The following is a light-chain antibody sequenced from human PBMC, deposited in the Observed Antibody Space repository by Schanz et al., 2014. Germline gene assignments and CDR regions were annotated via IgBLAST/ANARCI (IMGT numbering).Light chain of an antibody. J-gene: IGKJ1*01. Sequence: DIVMTQSPDSLAVSLGERATINCKSSQSVLYTSNNKNFLAWYQHKPGQPPKLLIYWASTRHSGVPDRFSGSGSGTNFTLTISSLQAEDVAVYYCQQYFITPLTFGQGTEVEIK. CDR2: WAS. V-gene: IGKV4-1*01. CDR1: QSVLYTSNNKNF. CDR3: QQYFITPLT.